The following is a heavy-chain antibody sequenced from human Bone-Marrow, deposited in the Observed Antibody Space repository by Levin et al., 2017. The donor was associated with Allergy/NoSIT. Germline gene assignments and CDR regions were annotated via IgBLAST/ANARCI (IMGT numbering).Heavy chain of an antibody. CDR3: ARVSRLGELFGWFDP. J-gene: IGHJ5*02. Sequence: PGGSLRLSCAASGFTFSSYSMTWVRQAPGKGLEWVSSTTSTTTYKYYADSVKGRFTISRDNAKNIFYLQMTSLRPEDTAVYYCARVSRLGELFGWFDPWGQGTLVSVSS. V-gene: IGHV3-21*06. CDR2: TTSTTTYK. D-gene: IGHD3-10*01. CDR1: GFTFSSYS.